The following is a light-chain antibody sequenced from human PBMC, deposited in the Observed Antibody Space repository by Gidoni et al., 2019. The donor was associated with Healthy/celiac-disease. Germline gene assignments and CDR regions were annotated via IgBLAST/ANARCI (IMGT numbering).Light chain of an antibody. CDR2: DVS. CDR1: SSDVCGYNY. J-gene: IGLJ2*01. V-gene: IGLV2-14*01. Sequence: QSALTQPASVSGSPGQSITISCTGTSSDVCGYNYVSWYQKHPGKAPKLMIYDVSPRPSGVSNRVSCSKSGNTASLTISGLQAEDEADYYCSSYTSSSTPHVVFGGGTKLTVL. CDR3: SSYTSSSTPHVV.